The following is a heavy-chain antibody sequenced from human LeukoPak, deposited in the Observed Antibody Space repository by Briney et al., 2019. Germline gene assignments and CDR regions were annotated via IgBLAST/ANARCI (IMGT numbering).Heavy chain of an antibody. D-gene: IGHD7-27*01. Sequence: ASVKVSXKASGYTFTSYYMHWVRQVPGQGLEWMGIINPGRGNTNYAQNFHGRVTLTRDTSTSTIYMELSSLRSEDTAVYYCARDRDWGSSDPFDYWGQGTLVTVSS. CDR1: GYTFTSYY. CDR3: ARDRDWGSSDPFDY. J-gene: IGHJ4*02. CDR2: INPGRGNT. V-gene: IGHV1-46*01.